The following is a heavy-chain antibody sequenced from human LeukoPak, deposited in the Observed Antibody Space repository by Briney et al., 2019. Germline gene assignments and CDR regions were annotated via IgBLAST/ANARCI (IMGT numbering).Heavy chain of an antibody. CDR1: GGSFSGYY. J-gene: IGHJ6*02. Sequence: SETLSLTCAVYGGSFSGYYWSWIRQPPGKGLEWIGEINHSGSTNYNPSLKSRVTISVDTSKNQFSLKLSSVTAADTAVYYCARRVWGYGMDVWGQGTTVTVSS. CDR3: ARRVWGYGMDV. CDR2: INHSGST. D-gene: IGHD7-27*01. V-gene: IGHV4-34*01.